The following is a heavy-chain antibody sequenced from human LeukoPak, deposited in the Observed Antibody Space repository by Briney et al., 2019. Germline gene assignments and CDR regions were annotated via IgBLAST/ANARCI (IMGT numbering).Heavy chain of an antibody. CDR1: GFALSNHW. D-gene: IGHD1-7*01. CDR2: IKQDGSAK. J-gene: IGHJ2*01. CDR3: ARDAGRTLDL. V-gene: IGHV3-7*03. Sequence: QPGGSLRLSCTASGFALSNHWMNWVRQAPGKGLEWVANIKQDGSAKYCVDSVKGRFTISRDNTKNSLYLQMNSLRAEDTALYYCARDAGRTLDLWGRGTLVTVSS.